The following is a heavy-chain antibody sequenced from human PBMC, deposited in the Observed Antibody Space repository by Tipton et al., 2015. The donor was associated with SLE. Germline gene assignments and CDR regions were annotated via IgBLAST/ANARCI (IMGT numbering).Heavy chain of an antibody. J-gene: IGHJ4*02. D-gene: IGHD2-15*01. Sequence: SLRLSCAASGFTFSSYGMHWVRQAPGKGLEWVAVISYDGSNKYYADSVKGRFTISRDNSKNTLYLQMNSLRAGDTAVYYCAREGEGVVAGTFDYWGQGTLVTVSS. CDR2: ISYDGSNK. V-gene: IGHV3-30*03. CDR3: AREGEGVVAGTFDY. CDR1: GFTFSSYG.